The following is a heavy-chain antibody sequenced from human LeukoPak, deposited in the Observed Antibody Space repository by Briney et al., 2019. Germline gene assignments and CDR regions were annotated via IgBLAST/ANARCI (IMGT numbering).Heavy chain of an antibody. D-gene: IGHD4-11*01. CDR3: ARYGQLLYSNYIT. Sequence: SVKVSCKASGYTFTSYIISWVRQAPGQGLEWMGRIIPILGIANYAQKFQGRITITADKSTSTAYMELSSLRSEDTAVYYCARYGQLLYSNYITWGQGTLVTVSS. J-gene: IGHJ4*02. CDR2: IIPILGIA. CDR1: GYTFTSYI. V-gene: IGHV1-69*02.